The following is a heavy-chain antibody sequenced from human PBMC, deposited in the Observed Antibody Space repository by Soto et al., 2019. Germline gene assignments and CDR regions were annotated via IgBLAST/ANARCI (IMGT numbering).Heavy chain of an antibody. J-gene: IGHJ5*02. V-gene: IGHV3-30*18. CDR2: ISYDGSNK. CDR3: AKSGGYYHNWFDP. D-gene: IGHD3-22*01. CDR1: GFTFSGYG. Sequence: GGSLRLSCAASGFTFSGYGMHWVRQAPGKGLEWVAVISYDGSNKYYADSVKGRFTISRDNSKNTLYLQMNSLRAEDTAVYYCAKSGGYYHNWFDPWGQGTLVTVSS.